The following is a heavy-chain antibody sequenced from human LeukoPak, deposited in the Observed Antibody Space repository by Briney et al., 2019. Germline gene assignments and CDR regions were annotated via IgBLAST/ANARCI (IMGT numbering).Heavy chain of an antibody. Sequence: SVKVSCKASGGTFSSYAISWVRQAPGQELEWMGGIIPIFGTANYAQKFQGRVTITADESTSTAYMELSSLRSEDTAVYYCARWRASGGYYYYYYMDVWGKGTTVTVSS. CDR1: GGTFSSYA. CDR2: IIPIFGTA. V-gene: IGHV1-69*13. D-gene: IGHD3-10*01. CDR3: ARWRASGGYYYYYYMDV. J-gene: IGHJ6*03.